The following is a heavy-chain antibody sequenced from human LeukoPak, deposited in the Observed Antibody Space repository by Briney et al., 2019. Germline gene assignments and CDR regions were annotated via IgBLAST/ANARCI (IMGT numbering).Heavy chain of an antibody. Sequence: GGSLRLSCAASGFTVITNDMTWVRQAPGKGLEWVSVLYIDGNTKYADSVQGRFTISRDNPTNTLHLEMNSLSPDDTAVYYCARGVEPLAANTLAYWGQGTLVTVSS. J-gene: IGHJ4*02. V-gene: IGHV3-53*01. CDR3: ARGVEPLAANTLAY. CDR1: GFTVITND. CDR2: LYIDGNT. D-gene: IGHD1-14*01.